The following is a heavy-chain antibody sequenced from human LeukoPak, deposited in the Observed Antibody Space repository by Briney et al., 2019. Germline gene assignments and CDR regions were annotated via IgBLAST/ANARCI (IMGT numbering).Heavy chain of an antibody. CDR3: VKDRQDIAAAGFDP. CDR2: ISYDGSNK. J-gene: IGHJ5*02. Sequence: GGSLRLSCAASGFTFSSYAMHWVRQAPGKGLEWVAVISYDGSNKYYADSVKGRFTISRDNSKNTLYLQMSSLRAEDTAVYYCVKDRQDIAAAGFDPWGQGTLVTVSS. CDR1: GFTFSSYA. V-gene: IGHV3-30*14. D-gene: IGHD6-13*01.